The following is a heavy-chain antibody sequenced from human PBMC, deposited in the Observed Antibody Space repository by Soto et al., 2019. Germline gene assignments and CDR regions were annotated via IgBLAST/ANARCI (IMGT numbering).Heavy chain of an antibody. Sequence: GGSLRLSCAASGFTFSSYSMNWVRQAPGKGLEWVSYISSSSSTIYYADSVKGRFTISRDNAKNSLYLQMNSLRAEDTAVYYCASYMSGDYGLGFDIWGQGTMVTVSS. D-gene: IGHD4-17*01. CDR1: GFTFSSYS. CDR3: ASYMSGDYGLGFDI. V-gene: IGHV3-48*01. CDR2: ISSSSSTI. J-gene: IGHJ3*02.